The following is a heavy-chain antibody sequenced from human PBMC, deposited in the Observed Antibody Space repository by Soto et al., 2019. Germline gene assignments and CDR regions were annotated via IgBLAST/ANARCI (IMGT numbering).Heavy chain of an antibody. D-gene: IGHD3-3*01. CDR3: ARLTFYDFWRGDVLRDY. CDR1: GGSVSGGSYY. J-gene: IGHJ4*02. CDR2: IFYTGST. V-gene: IGHV4-61*01. Sequence: PSESLSLTCTVSGGSVSGGSYYWTWLRQRPGKGLEWIGYIFYTGSTSYKPSPGSRVSMSVDTSRNQISLKLRSVTAAATAVYYCARLTFYDFWRGDVLRDYWGQGTLVTVSS.